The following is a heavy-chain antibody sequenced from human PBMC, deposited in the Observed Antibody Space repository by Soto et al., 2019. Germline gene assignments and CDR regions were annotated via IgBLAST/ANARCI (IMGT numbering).Heavy chain of an antibody. Sequence: EVKLLESGGGLVQPGGSLRLSCAASGFTFSSYAMSWVRQAPGKGLEWVSAISGSGGSTYYADSVKGRFTISRDNSKNTLYLQMNSLRAEDTAVYYCAKAAGGCSSTSCYELDYWGQGTLVTVSS. CDR2: ISGSGGST. V-gene: IGHV3-23*01. CDR1: GFTFSSYA. CDR3: AKAAGGCSSTSCYELDY. J-gene: IGHJ4*02. D-gene: IGHD2-2*01.